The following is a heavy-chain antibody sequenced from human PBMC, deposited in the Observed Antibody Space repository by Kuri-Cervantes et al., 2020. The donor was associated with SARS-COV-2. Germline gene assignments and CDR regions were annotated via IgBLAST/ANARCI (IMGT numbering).Heavy chain of an antibody. CDR1: GFTFSDYY. J-gene: IGHJ4*02. Sequence: GESLKISCAASGFTFSDYYMNWVRQAPGKGLEWVSYISSSSSTIYYADSVKGRFTISRDNSKNTLYLQMISLRAEDTAVYYCAKDLLYSNSLIASDYWGQGNLVHGAS. CDR2: ISSSSSTI. D-gene: IGHD6-13*01. V-gene: IGHV3-11*01. CDR3: AKDLLYSNSLIASDY.